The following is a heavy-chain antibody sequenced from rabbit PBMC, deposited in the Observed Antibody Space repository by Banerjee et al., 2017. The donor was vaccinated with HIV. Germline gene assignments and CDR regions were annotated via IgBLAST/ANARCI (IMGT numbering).Heavy chain of an antibody. V-gene: IGHV1S40*01. J-gene: IGHJ4*01. CDR1: GFSFSSSYY. CDR2: IYAGSGGST. Sequence: QSLEESGGDLVKPGASLTLTCTASGFSFSSSYYMCWVRQAPGKGLEWIACIYAGSGGSTYYASWAKGRFTISKTSSTTVTLQMTSLTAADTATYFCARLGRYDYGGYSKWNLWGPGTLVTVS. CDR3: ARLGRYDYGGYSKWNL. D-gene: IGHD7-1*01.